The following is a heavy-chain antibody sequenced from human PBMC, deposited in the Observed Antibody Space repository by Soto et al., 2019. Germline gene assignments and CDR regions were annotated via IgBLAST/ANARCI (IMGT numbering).Heavy chain of an antibody. V-gene: IGHV3-66*01. J-gene: IGHJ4*02. Sequence: SGFTVSSNYMSWVRQAPGKGLEWVSVIYSGGSTYYADSVKGRFTISRDNSKNTLYLQMNSLRAEDTAVYYCATGDNYLYYFDYWGQGTLVTVSS. CDR2: IYSGGST. CDR1: GFTVSSNY. D-gene: IGHD1-1*01. CDR3: ATGDNYLYYFDY.